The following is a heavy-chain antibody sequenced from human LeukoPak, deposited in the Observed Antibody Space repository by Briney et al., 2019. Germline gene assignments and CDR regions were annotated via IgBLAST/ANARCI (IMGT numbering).Heavy chain of an antibody. V-gene: IGHV4-30-4*01. CDR2: IYYSGTT. Sequence: SETLSLTCTVSGGSISSGDYYWSWVRQPPGKGLEWIGYIYYSGTTYYNPSLKSRVIISVDTSKNQFSLKLSSVTAADTAVYYCAREAILSGYFDYWGQGTLVTVSS. CDR1: GGSISSGDYY. D-gene: IGHD3-9*01. CDR3: AREAILSGYFDY. J-gene: IGHJ4*02.